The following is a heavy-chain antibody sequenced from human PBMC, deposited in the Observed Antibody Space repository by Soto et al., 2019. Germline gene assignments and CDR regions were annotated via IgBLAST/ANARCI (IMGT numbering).Heavy chain of an antibody. CDR3: ARRGYIMNAFDI. Sequence: GESLKISCKGSGYTFTTYWITWVRQTPGKGLEWMGRIDPGNSYTSYNPSFQGHVTLSADMSISTAYLQWSSLKASDTAMYYCARRGYIMNAFDIWGQGTMVTVSS. V-gene: IGHV5-10-1*01. CDR1: GYTFTTYW. J-gene: IGHJ3*02. D-gene: IGHD3-16*02. CDR2: IDPGNSYT.